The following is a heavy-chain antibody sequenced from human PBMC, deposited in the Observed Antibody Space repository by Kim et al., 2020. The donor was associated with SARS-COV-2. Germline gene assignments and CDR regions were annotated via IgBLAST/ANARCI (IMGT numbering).Heavy chain of an antibody. CDR3: SRDLRSGSQDY. CDR2: IYNDGSKQ. D-gene: IGHD3-3*01. Sequence: GGSLRLSCGASGFIFSDYGMHWVRQDPGKGLEWGAVIYNDGSKQYYADSVKGRFSISRDSSKKTAWLQMTSLSVEDSAVYYCSRDLRSGSQDYCGQGTLVIVSS. V-gene: IGHV3-33*01. J-gene: IGHJ4*02. CDR1: GFIFSDYG.